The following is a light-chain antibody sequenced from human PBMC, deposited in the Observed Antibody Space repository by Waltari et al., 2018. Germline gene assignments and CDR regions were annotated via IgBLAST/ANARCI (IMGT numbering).Light chain of an antibody. J-gene: IGKJ2*01. CDR3: QQRSNWRT. CDR1: QNVNVY. V-gene: IGKV3-11*01. CDR2: DAS. Sequence: DIVLTQSPATLSLSPGERATLSCRASQNVNVYLAWYQQKPGQAPRLLIYDASNSAPGVPSRFSGSGSGTDYTLTISSLAPEDFAVYYCQQRSNWRTFGQGTKLEIK.